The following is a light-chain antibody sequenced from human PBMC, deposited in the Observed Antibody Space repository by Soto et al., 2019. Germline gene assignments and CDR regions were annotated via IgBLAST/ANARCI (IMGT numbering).Light chain of an antibody. CDR3: CSYAGSYSWV. Sequence: QAVLTQPRSMSGSPGQSVTISCTGTSSDFGSYKYVSWYQQHPGQAPKLIIYDVSERPSGVPDRFSGSKSGNTASLTISGLQVEDDADYYCCSYAGSYSWVFGGGTKLTVL. CDR1: SSDFGSYKY. CDR2: DVS. J-gene: IGLJ3*02. V-gene: IGLV2-11*01.